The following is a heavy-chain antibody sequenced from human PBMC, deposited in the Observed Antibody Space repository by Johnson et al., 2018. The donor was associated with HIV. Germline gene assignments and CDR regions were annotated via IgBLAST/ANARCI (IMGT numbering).Heavy chain of an antibody. D-gene: IGHD6-6*01. CDR3: ARAQLLADDAFNN. J-gene: IGHJ3*02. CDR2: ISGDGSSS. V-gene: IGHV3-74*02. CDR1: GFTISTFW. Sequence: VQLVESGGGVVRPGGSLRLSCEVSGFTISTFWMHWVRQVLGKGLMWVSRISGDGSSSSYADSVKGRFTISRDNAKNTLYLQLNSLRVEDTAIYYWARAQLLADDAFNNWGQGTMVTVAS.